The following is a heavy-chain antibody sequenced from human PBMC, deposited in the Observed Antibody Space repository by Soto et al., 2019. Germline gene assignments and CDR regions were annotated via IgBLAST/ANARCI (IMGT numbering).Heavy chain of an antibody. CDR1: GFTFSNAW. Sequence: PGGSLRLSCAASGFTFSNAWMNWVRQGPGKGLEWLGRIKSKVDGGTADYGAATKGRFNISRDDLKNMLYLQMNSLKPDDTAVYYCTTLSYLYYDGMDVWGQGTTVTVS. J-gene: IGHJ6*02. CDR3: TTLSYLYYDGMDV. CDR2: IKSKVDGGTA. V-gene: IGHV3-15*01. D-gene: IGHD2-2*01.